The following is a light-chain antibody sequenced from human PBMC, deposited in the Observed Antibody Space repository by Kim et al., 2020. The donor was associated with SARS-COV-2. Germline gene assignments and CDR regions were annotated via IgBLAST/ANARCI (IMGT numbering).Light chain of an antibody. CDR1: TSNIGAEYD. J-gene: IGLJ3*02. CDR2: GNF. Sequence: QSVLMQPPSVSGAPGQGVTISCSGSTSNIGAEYDVHWYQQVAGKAPKPVIYGNFKRPSGVPDRFSGSKSGTSASLAITGPQAEDEADYYCQSYDSSLRGWVFGGGTQLTV. V-gene: IGLV1-40*01. CDR3: QSYDSSLRGWV.